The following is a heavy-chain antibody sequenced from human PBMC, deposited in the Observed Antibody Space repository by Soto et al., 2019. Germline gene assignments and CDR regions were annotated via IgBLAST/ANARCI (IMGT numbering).Heavy chain of an antibody. V-gene: IGHV4-34*01. J-gene: IGHJ4*02. CDR1: GGSFSGYY. D-gene: IGHD3-22*01. CDR3: ARGDTMIAVGFDY. Sequence: SETLSLTCAVYGGSFSGYYWSWIRQPPGKGLEWIGEINHSGSTNYNPSLKSRVTISVDTSKNQFSLKLSSVTAADTAVYYCARGDTMIAVGFDYWGQGTLVTVSS. CDR2: INHSGST.